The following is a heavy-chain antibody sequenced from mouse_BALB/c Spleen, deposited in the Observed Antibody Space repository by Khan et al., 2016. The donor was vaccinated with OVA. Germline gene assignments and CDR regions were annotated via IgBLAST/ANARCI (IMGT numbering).Heavy chain of an antibody. Sequence: QVQLKESGAELVKPGASVKLSCKASGYTFTSYWMHWVKQRPGQGLEWIGEINPSNGRTNYNEKFKSKATLTVDKSSSTAYMQLSSLTSEDSAVYYCATDGNYTYAAMDYWGQGTSVTVSS. V-gene: IGHV1S81*02. D-gene: IGHD2-1*01. CDR3: ATDGNYTYAAMDY. CDR2: INPSNGRT. CDR1: GYTFTSYW. J-gene: IGHJ4*01.